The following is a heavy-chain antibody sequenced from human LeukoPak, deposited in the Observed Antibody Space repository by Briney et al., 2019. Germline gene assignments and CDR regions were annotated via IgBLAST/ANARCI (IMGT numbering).Heavy chain of an antibody. D-gene: IGHD1-7*01. Sequence: GGSLRHSCAASGFTFSSYAMHWVRQAPGKGLEWVAVISYDGGNKYYADSVKGRFTISRDNSKNTLYLQMNSLRAEDTAVYYCASEFWNYEMVDYWGQGTLVTVSS. V-gene: IGHV3-30*04. CDR3: ASEFWNYEMVDY. CDR2: ISYDGGNK. CDR1: GFTFSSYA. J-gene: IGHJ4*02.